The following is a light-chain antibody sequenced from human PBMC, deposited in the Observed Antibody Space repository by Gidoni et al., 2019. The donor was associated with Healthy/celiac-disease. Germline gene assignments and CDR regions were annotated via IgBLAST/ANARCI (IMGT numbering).Light chain of an antibody. CDR2: DAS. CDR1: QRISSY. V-gene: IGKV1-39*01. Sequence: IHLTQYPSSLAASVGDRVTITCRASQRISSYLHWYQQKPGKAPKFLIYDASSLQSGVPSRFSGSGSGTDFTLTISSLQPEDFATYYCQQSYSTPLTFGRXTKVDIK. J-gene: IGKJ3*01. CDR3: QQSYSTPLT.